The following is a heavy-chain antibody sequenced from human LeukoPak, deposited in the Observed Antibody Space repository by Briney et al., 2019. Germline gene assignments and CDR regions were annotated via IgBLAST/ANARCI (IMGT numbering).Heavy chain of an antibody. Sequence: HPGGSLRLSCAASGFSFSTYEMNWVRQAPGKGLEWISYISSSGSTIYYADSVKGRFTISRDNAKNSLYLQMNSLRAEDTAVYYCAELGITMIGGVWGKGTTVTISS. CDR3: AELGITMIGGV. V-gene: IGHV3-48*03. CDR1: GFSFSTYE. J-gene: IGHJ6*04. CDR2: ISSSGSTI. D-gene: IGHD3-10*02.